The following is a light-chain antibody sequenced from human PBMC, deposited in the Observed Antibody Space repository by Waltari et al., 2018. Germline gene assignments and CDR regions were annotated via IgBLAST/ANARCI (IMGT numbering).Light chain of an antibody. CDR3: AGWDGSLNGYV. CDR2: NNN. CDR1: SSNIGSSY. V-gene: IGLV1-44*01. Sequence: QSVLTQPPSASGTPGQRVTISCSGSSSNIGSSYVNWYQQLPGTAPKPLTYNNNQRPSGGPDRCSGSKYGTSAFLAISGLQSEDEADYYCAGWDGSLNGYVFGAATKVTVL. J-gene: IGLJ1*01.